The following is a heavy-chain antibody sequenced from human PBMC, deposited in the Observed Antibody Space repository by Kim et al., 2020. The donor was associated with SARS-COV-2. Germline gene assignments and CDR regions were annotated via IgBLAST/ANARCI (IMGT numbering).Heavy chain of an antibody. CDR2: IYYSGST. V-gene: IGHV4-39*01. CDR3: ARNYDSSGYYLKSYYFDY. Sequence: SETLSLTCTVSGGSISSSSYYWGWIRQPPGKGLEWIGIIYYSGSTYYNPSLKSRVTISVDTSKNQFSLKLSSVTAADTAVYYCARNYDSSGYYLKSYYFDYWGQGTLVTVSS. CDR1: GGSISSSSYY. J-gene: IGHJ4*02. D-gene: IGHD3-22*01.